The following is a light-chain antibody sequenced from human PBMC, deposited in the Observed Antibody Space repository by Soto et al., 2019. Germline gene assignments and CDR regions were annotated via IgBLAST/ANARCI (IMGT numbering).Light chain of an antibody. CDR1: QSVSNY. CDR3: QQSYTTPLP. CDR2: FAS. Sequence: IQMTQSPTSLSASVGDRVTITCRASQSVSNYLNWYQQKVGKAPQLLIYFASTLQKGVPSRFSGSGSGTDFTLTISSLQPEDFATYFCQQSYTTPLPFGGGTKV. J-gene: IGKJ4*01. V-gene: IGKV1-39*01.